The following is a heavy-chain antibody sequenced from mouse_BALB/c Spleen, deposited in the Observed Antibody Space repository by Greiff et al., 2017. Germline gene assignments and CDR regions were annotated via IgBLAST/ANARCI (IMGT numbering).Heavy chain of an antibody. CDR2: ISSGGSYT. Sequence: EVNLVESGGGLVKPGGSLKLSCAASGFTFSSYAMSWVRQSPEKRLEWVAEISSGGSYTYYPDTVTGRFTISRDNAKNTLYLEMSSLRSEDTAMYYCARDRGSFAYWGQGTLVTVSA. V-gene: IGHV5-9-4*01. CDR1: GFTFSSYA. CDR3: ARDRGSFAY. J-gene: IGHJ3*01.